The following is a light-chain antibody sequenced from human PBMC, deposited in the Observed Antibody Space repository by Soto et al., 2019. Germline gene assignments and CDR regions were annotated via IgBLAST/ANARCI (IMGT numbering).Light chain of an antibody. CDR2: GAS. V-gene: IGKV3D-15*01. CDR3: QQRHMWPIT. J-gene: IGKJ5*01. Sequence: EVVMTQSQATLSVSPGERATLSCRASQSVTSNLAWYQQKPGQPPRLLIYGASTRATGIPPRFSGSGSGTDFTLTISSLEPEDSAVYYCQQRHMWPITFGQGTLLEIK. CDR1: QSVTSN.